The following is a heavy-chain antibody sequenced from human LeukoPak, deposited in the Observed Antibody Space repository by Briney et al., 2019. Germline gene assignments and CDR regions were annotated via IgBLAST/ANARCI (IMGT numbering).Heavy chain of an antibody. Sequence: GESLKISCKGSGYSFSSYWIGWVRQMPGKGLEWMGIIYPGDSDTRYSPPFQGQVTISADKSISTAYLQWSSLKASDTAMYYCARHPNNNYDDTTTYTYWGQGTLVTVSS. CDR2: IYPGDSDT. CDR3: ARHPNNNYDDTTTYTY. D-gene: IGHD2/OR15-2a*01. CDR1: GYSFSSYW. V-gene: IGHV5-51*01. J-gene: IGHJ4*02.